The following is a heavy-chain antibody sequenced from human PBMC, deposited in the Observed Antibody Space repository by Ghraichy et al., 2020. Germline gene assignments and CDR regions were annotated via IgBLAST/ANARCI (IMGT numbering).Heavy chain of an antibody. CDR1: GGSISSSSYY. CDR3: AIAAAGDDAFDI. D-gene: IGHD6-13*01. Sequence: SETLSLTCTVSGGSISSSSYYWGWIRQPPGKGLEWIGSIYYSGSTYYNPSLKSRVTISVDTSKNQFSLKLSSVTAADTAVYYCAIAAAGDDAFDIWGQGTMVTVSS. CDR2: IYYSGST. V-gene: IGHV4-39*01. J-gene: IGHJ3*02.